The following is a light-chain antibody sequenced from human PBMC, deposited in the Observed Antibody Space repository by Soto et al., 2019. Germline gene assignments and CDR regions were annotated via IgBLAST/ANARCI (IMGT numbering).Light chain of an antibody. CDR2: SAS. V-gene: IGKV1-39*01. CDR3: QHGYGETST. J-gene: IGKJ2*01. Sequence: DIQVTQAQSSLSLSLNEIATLTLRASQDINVYLNWYQQKPGEVPKLLIYSASSLHSGVPSRFTGSGSETDFTLTIRSLQPEDFATYYCQHGYGETSTFGQGTKVDIK. CDR1: QDINVY.